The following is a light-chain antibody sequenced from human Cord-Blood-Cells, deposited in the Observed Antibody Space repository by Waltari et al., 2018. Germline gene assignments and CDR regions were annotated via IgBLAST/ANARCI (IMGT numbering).Light chain of an antibody. CDR1: SSDVGGSNH. V-gene: IGLV2-14*01. CDR2: DVS. J-gene: IGLJ2*01. CDR3: SSYTSSSTLDVV. Sequence: QSALTQPSSVAGSPGQSIPFSFTGTSSDVGGSNHFLWYQQHPGKAPKLMIYDVSNRPSGVSNRFSGSKSGNTASLTISGLQAEDEADYYCSSYTSSSTLDVVFGGGTKLTVL.